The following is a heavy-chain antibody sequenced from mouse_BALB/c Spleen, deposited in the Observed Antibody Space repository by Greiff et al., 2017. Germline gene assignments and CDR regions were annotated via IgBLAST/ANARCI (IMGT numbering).Heavy chain of an antibody. CDR1: GYAFTSYN. Sequence: VQLKQSGPELVKPGASVKVSCKASGYAFTSYNMNWVMQSHGKSLEWIGRINPYNGDTFYNQKFKGKATLTVDKSSSTAHMELRSLASEDSAVYYCARMGDYDVYFDYWGQGTTRTVSS. CDR3: ARMGDYDVYFDY. V-gene: IGHV1-20*02. CDR2: INPYNGDT. J-gene: IGHJ2*01. D-gene: IGHD2-4*01.